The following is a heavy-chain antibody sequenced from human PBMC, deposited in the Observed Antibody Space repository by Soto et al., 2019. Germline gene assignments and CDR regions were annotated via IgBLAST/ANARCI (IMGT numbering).Heavy chain of an antibody. V-gene: IGHV3-43*01. Sequence: SGGSLRLSCAASGFSFEDYTMHWVRQGPGKGPEWISLISWDGGITEYSDSVKGRFISSRDNSKNSLFLEMNSLTSEDAAMYFCASQSYGILTGKKRHFDFWGQPTQETVCS. CDR2: ISWDGGIT. J-gene: IGHJ4*02. CDR3: ASQSYGILTGKKRHFDF. D-gene: IGHD3-9*01. CDR1: GFSFEDYT.